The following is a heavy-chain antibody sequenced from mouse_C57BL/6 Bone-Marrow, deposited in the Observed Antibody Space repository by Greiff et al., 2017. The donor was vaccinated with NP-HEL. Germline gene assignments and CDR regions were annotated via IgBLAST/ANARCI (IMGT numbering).Heavy chain of an antibody. Sequence: VQLQQSGPELVKPGASVKISCKASGYTFTDYYMNWVKQSHGKSLEWIGDINPNNGGTSYNQKFKGKATLTVDKSSSTAYMELRSLTSEDSAVYYCAKNSQLTGSFDYWGQGTTLTVSS. CDR1: GYTFTDYY. CDR2: INPNNGGT. V-gene: IGHV1-26*01. CDR3: AKNSQLTGSFDY. J-gene: IGHJ2*01. D-gene: IGHD4-1*01.